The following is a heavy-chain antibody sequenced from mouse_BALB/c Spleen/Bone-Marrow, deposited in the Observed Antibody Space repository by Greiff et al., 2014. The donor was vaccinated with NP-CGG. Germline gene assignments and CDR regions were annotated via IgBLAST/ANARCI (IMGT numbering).Heavy chain of an antibody. Sequence: EVQLQQSVAELVKPGASVKLSCTASGFNIKDTYMHWVKQRPEQGLEWIGRVDPADGNTKYDPKFQGEATITADTSSNTAYLQLSSLTSEYTAVYYCARYRLGTYFDYWGQGTTLTVSS. CDR1: GFNIKDTY. CDR2: VDPADGNT. D-gene: IGHD2-14*01. J-gene: IGHJ2*01. V-gene: IGHV14-3*02. CDR3: ARYRLGTYFDY.